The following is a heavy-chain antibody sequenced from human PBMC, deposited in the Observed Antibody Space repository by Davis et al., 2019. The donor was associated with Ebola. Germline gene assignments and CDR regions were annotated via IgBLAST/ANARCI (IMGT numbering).Heavy chain of an antibody. J-gene: IGHJ5*02. Sequence: GESLKISCAASGFTFSSYAMHWVRQAPGKGLEWVAMLSYDGGNKYYADSVKGRFTISRDNSKNTLYLQMNSLRTDDTAIYYCARDGIAVRWWFDPWGQGTLVTVSS. D-gene: IGHD6-19*01. V-gene: IGHV3-30*04. CDR1: GFTFSSYA. CDR2: LSYDGGNK. CDR3: ARDGIAVRWWFDP.